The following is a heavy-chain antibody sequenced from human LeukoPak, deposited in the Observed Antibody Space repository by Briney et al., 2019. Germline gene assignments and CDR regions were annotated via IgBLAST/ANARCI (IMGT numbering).Heavy chain of an antibody. CDR2: FDPEDGET. J-gene: IGHJ6*02. D-gene: IGHD6-19*01. Sequence: ASVKVSCKVSGYTLTELSMHWVRQAPGKGLEWMGGFDPEDGETIYAQKLQGRVTMTTDTSTSTAYMELGSLRSDDTAVYYCARDSSGWSYVYYYYGMDVWGQGTTVTVSS. CDR3: ARDSSGWSYVYYYYGMDV. CDR1: GYTLTELS. V-gene: IGHV1-24*01.